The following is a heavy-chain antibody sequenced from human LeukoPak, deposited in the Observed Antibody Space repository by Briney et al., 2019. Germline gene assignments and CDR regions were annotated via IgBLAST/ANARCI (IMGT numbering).Heavy chain of an antibody. CDR1: EFSVGSNY. J-gene: IGHJ4*02. Sequence: GGSLRLSCAASEFSVGSNYMTWVRQAPGKGLEWVSSISDTGDSTYYADSVKGRFTISRDNAKNSLFLQMNSLRAEDTAVYYCARFALKTPPTDWGQGTLVTVSS. CDR2: ISDTGDST. CDR3: ARFALKTPPTD. V-gene: IGHV3-21*01.